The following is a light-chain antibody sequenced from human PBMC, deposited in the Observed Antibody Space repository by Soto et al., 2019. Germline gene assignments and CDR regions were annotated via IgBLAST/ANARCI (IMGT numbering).Light chain of an antibody. V-gene: IGLV2-14*01. J-gene: IGLJ1*01. CDR3: TSYTSSSTRV. CDR1: SSDVGGYNY. CDR2: EVS. Sequence: LAQPASVAGSPGQSITISCTGTSSDVGGYNYVSWYQQHPGKAPKLMIYEVSNRPSGVSNRFSGSKSGNTASLTISGLQAEDEADYYCTSYTSSSTRVFGTGTKVTVL.